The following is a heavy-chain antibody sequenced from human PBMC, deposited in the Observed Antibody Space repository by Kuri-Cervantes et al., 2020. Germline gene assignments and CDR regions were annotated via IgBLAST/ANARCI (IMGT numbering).Heavy chain of an antibody. D-gene: IGHD3-22*01. V-gene: IGHV4-61*10. J-gene: IGHJ4*02. CDR1: GGSISSGSYY. CDR2: IYYSGST. Sequence: SETLSLTCTVSGGSISSGSYYWSWIRQPAGKGLEWIGYIYYSGSTNYNPSLKSRVTISVDTSKNQFSLKLSSVTAADTAVYYCARDSSHYYDSSGCYDYWGQGTLVTVSS. CDR3: ARDSSHYYDSSGCYDY.